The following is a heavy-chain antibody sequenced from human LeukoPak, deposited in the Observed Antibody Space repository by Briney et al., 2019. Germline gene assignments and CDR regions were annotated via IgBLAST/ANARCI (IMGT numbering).Heavy chain of an antibody. CDR1: GVSFSGYY. Sequence: SETLSLTCAVYGVSFSGYYWSWIRQAPGKGLEWIGTIHYSGSTSYNISLKSRVTISLDTSKSQFSLRLTSVTAADTAVYYCARDLGRGYSGEFDFWGQGTLVTVSS. V-gene: IGHV4-59*01. J-gene: IGHJ4*02. CDR2: IHYSGST. CDR3: ARDLGRGYSGEFDF. D-gene: IGHD5-12*01.